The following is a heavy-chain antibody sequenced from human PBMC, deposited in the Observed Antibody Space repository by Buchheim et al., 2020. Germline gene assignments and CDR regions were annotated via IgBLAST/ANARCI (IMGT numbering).Heavy chain of an antibody. J-gene: IGHJ3*02. CDR2: ISYDGSNK. V-gene: IGHV3-30*18. Sequence: QVQLVESGGGVVQPGRSLRLSCAASGFTFSSYGMHWVRQAPGKGLEWVAVISYDGSNKYYADSVKGRFAISRDNSKNMLYLQMNSLRAEDTAVYYCAKDFGYSYGHDAFDIWGQGT. CDR1: GFTFSSYG. D-gene: IGHD5-18*01. CDR3: AKDFGYSYGHDAFDI.